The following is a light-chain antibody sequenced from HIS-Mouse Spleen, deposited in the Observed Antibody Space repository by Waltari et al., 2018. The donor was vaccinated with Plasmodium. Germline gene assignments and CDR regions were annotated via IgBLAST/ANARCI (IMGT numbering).Light chain of an antibody. CDR2: GAS. CDR1: QSVSSN. Sequence: EIVITQSPATLSVSPGERATLSCKASQSVSSNLAWYQQKPAQAPRLLIYGASTRATGIPARFSGSGSGTEFTLTISSLQSEDFAVYYCQQYNNWSFTFGPGTKVDIK. CDR3: QQYNNWSFT. V-gene: IGKV3-15*01. J-gene: IGKJ3*01.